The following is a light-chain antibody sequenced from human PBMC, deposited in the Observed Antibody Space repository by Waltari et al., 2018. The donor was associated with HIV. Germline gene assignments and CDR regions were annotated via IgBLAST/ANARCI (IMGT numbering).Light chain of an antibody. CDR3: QTRGTGIPV. V-gene: IGLV4-69*01. Sequence: QLVLTQSPSASASLGASVKLTCTLSSGHSSYAIAWHQQQPAKGPRYLMKLNSDGSHSKGDGIPDRFSGSGTGAERYLTISSRQSEDEADYYCQTRGTGIPVFGGGTKLTVL. J-gene: IGLJ3*02. CDR1: SGHSSYA. CDR2: LNSDGSH.